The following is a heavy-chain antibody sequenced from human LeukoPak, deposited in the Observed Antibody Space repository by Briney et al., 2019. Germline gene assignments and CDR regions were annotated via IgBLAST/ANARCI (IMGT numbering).Heavy chain of an antibody. D-gene: IGHD6-13*01. CDR3: ARDAHSSSPVEYYYMDV. CDR1: GGSISSYY. J-gene: IGHJ6*03. Sequence: PSETLSLTCTVSGGSISSYYWSWIRQPPGKGLEWIGYIYYSGSTNYNPSLKSRVTISVDTSKNQFSLRLSSVTAADTAVYYCARDAHSSSPVEYYYMDVWGKGTTVTVSS. CDR2: IYYSGST. V-gene: IGHV4-59*01.